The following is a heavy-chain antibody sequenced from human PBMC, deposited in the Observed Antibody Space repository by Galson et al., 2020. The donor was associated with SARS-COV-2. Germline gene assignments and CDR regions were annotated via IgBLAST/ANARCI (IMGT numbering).Heavy chain of an antibody. Sequence: TGGSLRPSCAASAFTFSRYAMSWVRQAPGKGLEWVSAISARGGRPDYADPVKGRFTISRDNSKNTLYLQMNTLRAEDTAVYYCARYDVVVVPPAILDYYYGMDVWGQGTTVTVSS. J-gene: IGHJ6*02. CDR1: AFTFSRYA. CDR2: ISARGGRP. D-gene: IGHD2-2*02. V-gene: IGHV3-23*01. CDR3: ARYDVVVVPPAILDYYYGMDV.